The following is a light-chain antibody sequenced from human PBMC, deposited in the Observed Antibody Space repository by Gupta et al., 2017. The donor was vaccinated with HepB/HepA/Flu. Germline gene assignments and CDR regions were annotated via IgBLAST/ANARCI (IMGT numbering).Light chain of an antibody. J-gene: IGLJ1*01. CDR1: NRDVGGPNY. CDR3: SAYSDSNTLSYI. Sequence: QSSLTQPASVPWSLVQSITISCTGTNRDVGGPNYVSWYQHHPGQVPNLIIYDVNDRPSGISNRFSGSKSGNTASLTISGLQTEDEADYYCSAYSDSNTLSYIFGTGTKVSVL. V-gene: IGLV2-14*03. CDR2: DVN.